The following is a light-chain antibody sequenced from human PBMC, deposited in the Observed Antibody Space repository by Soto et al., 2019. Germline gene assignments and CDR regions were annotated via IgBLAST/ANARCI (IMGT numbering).Light chain of an antibody. CDR3: QQYGTSVFT. CDR1: QSVTSSS. Sequence: EIVLTQSPGTLSLSPGERATLSCRASQSVTSSSLGWYQQKPAQAPRLLIYGASSRAAGIPDRFSGSGSGPDFTLPSSSLEPEDFAVYYCQQYGTSVFTFGPGTKVEIK. V-gene: IGKV3-20*01. CDR2: GAS. J-gene: IGKJ3*01.